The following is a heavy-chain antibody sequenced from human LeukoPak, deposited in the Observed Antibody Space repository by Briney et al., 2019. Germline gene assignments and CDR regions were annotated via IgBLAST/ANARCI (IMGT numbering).Heavy chain of an antibody. CDR3: ARGYGLGSYHFVY. D-gene: IGHD3-10*01. V-gene: IGHV4-59*11. CDR1: GGSMNNHY. J-gene: IGHJ4*02. Sequence: SETLSLTCTVSGGSMNNHYWRWIRQPPGKGLDWIGDVYYSGSTKYNPSLKSRATISVDTSKNQFSLKLSSVTAADTAVYYCARGYGLGSYHFVYWGQRTLVTVSS. CDR2: VYYSGST.